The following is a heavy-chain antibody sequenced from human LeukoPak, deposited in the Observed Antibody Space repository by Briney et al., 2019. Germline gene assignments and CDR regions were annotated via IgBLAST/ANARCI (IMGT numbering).Heavy chain of an antibody. J-gene: IGHJ6*03. Sequence: SVKVSCKASGGTFSSYSITWVRQAPGQGLEWMGGIMPLFNTANYAQQFQGRVTITTDESTSTAYMELSSLRFEDTAMYYCARVDRYHYYLDVWGKGTTVTISS. CDR1: GGTFSSYS. V-gene: IGHV1-69*05. CDR2: IMPLFNTA. CDR3: ARVDRYHYYLDV.